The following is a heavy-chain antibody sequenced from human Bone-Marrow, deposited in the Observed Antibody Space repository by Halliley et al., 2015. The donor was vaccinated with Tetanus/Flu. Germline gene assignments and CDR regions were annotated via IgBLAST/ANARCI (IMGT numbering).Heavy chain of an antibody. D-gene: IGHD5-12*01. V-gene: IGHV4-31*02. CDR2: IHDSGSP. Sequence: GNIHDSGSPYYNPSLKSRISISVDTSKNQFSLKLTSVTAADTAVYYCARSGYGAYDLHWFDPWGQGTLVTVSS. CDR3: ARSGYGAYDLHWFDP. J-gene: IGHJ5*02.